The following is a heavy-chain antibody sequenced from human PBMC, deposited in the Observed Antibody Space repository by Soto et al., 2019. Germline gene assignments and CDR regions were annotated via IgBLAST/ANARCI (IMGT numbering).Heavy chain of an antibody. Sequence: GGSLRLSCAASGFTFSSYAMSWVRQAPGKGLEWVSAISGSGGSTYYADSVKGRFTIARDNSKNTLYLQMNSLRDEGPAVYYCAKAPQPEHDAFDIWGQGTMVTVSS. J-gene: IGHJ3*02. V-gene: IGHV3-23*01. CDR2: ISGSGGST. D-gene: IGHD1-26*01. CDR1: GFTFSSYA. CDR3: AKAPQPEHDAFDI.